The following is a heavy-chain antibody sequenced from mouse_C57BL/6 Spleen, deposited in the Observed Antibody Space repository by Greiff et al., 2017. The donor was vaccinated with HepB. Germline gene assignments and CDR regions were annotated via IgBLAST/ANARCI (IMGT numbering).Heavy chain of an antibody. CDR3: ARSGGVTTFDY. CDR1: GYTFTSYW. V-gene: IGHV1-50*01. CDR2: IDPSDSST. D-gene: IGHD2-2*01. J-gene: IGHJ2*01. Sequence: QVQLQQPGAELVKPGASVKLSCKASGYTFTSYWMQWVKQRPGQGLEWIGEIDPSDSSTNYNQKFKGKATLTVDTSSSTAYMQLSSLTSEDSAVYYCARSGGVTTFDYWGQGTTLTVSS.